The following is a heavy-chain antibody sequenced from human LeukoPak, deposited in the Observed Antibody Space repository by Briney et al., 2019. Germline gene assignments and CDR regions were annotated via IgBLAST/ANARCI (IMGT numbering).Heavy chain of an antibody. J-gene: IGHJ4*02. Sequence: PGGSLRLSCAASGFTFSDYYMSWIRQAPGKGLEWVSYISSSGSTIYYADSVKGRFTISRDNAKNSLYLQMNSLRAEDTAVYYCAREHQRTYYDISTGYYTYFDYWGQGTLVTVSS. CDR2: ISSSGSTI. CDR1: GFTFSDYY. V-gene: IGHV3-11*01. D-gene: IGHD3-9*01. CDR3: AREHQRTYYDISTGYYTYFDY.